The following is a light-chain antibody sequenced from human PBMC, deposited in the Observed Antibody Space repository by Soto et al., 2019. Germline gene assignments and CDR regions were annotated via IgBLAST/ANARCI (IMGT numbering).Light chain of an antibody. Sequence: QSALTQPASVSGSPGQSITISCTGTSGDVGGYNFVSWYQQHPGRAPKLLIYEVSRRPSGVSNRFSGSKSGDTASLTISGLQAEDEADYYCYSYRGYYTRVFXTGTKVTVL. CDR1: SGDVGGYNF. CDR2: EVS. V-gene: IGLV2-14*01. J-gene: IGLJ1*01. CDR3: YSYRGYYTRV.